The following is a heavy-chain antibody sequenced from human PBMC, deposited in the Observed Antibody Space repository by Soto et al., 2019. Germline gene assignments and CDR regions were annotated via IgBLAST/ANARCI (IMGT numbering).Heavy chain of an antibody. CDR3: ARQMRSGYHKGLAP. CDR1: GYTFTSYG. CDR2: ISAYNGNT. J-gene: IGHJ5*02. V-gene: IGHV1-18*01. Sequence: ASLKVACKASGYTFTSYGISWVRQAPGQGLEWMGWISAYNGNTNYAQKLQGRVTMTTDTSTSTAYMELRSLRSDDTAVFYCARQMRSGYHKGLAPGGQGTLVPVSP. D-gene: IGHD3-3*01.